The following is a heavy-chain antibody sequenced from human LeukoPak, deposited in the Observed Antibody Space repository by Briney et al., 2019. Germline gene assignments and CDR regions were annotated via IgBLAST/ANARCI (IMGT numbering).Heavy chain of an antibody. CDR3: ARGARLWFGELLQPRYYYGMDV. J-gene: IGHJ6*02. V-gene: IGHV4-34*01. Sequence: SETLSLTCAVYGGSFSGYYWSWIRQPPGKGLEWIGEINHSGSTNCNPSLKSRVTISVDTFKNQFSLKLSSVTAADTAVYYCARGARLWFGELLQPRYYYGMDVWGQGTTVTVSS. CDR1: GGSFSGYY. D-gene: IGHD3-10*01. CDR2: INHSGST.